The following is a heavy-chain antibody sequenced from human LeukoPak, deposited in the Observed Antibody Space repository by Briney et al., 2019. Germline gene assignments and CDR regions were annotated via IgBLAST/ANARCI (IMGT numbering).Heavy chain of an antibody. J-gene: IGHJ4*02. CDR3: ASHDYAEAPFDY. D-gene: IGHD4-17*01. CDR1: GASISRYY. CDR2: MYYTGST. V-gene: IGHV4-59*08. Sequence: PSETLSLTCTVSGASISRYYWSWVRHPPGEGLEWIGYMYYTGSTNYNPSLTSRVTISVDTSKNQFSLKRTSVTAADTAVYFCASHDYAEAPFDYWGQGALVTVSA.